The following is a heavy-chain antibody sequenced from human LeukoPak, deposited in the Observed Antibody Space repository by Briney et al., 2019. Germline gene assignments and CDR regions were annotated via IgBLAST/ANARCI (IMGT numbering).Heavy chain of an antibody. CDR1: GGSISSYY. CDR2: IYHSGST. V-gene: IGHV4-38-2*02. D-gene: IGHD4-17*01. CDR3: AREGYTVTTSAATDY. Sequence: SETLSLTCTVSGGSISSYYWSWIRQPPGKGLEWIGSIYHSGSTYYNPSLKSRVTISVDTSKNQFSLKLSSVTAADTAVYYCAREGYTVTTSAATDYWGQGTLVTVSS. J-gene: IGHJ4*02.